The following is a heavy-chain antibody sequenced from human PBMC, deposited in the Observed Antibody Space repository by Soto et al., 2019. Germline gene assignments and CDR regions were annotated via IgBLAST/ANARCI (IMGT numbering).Heavy chain of an antibody. CDR2: VYFSGST. J-gene: IGHJ4*02. D-gene: IGHD2-15*01. CDR1: GGSISNSDYY. CDR3: VRRICSCGCCYSDH. Sequence: QLQLQESGPGLVKPSETLSLTCAVSGGSISNSDYYWGWIRQPPGKGLEWIGSVYFSGSTNYSPSLKSRVTISVDTSKNHFSLKLNSVTAADTAVYYCVRRICSCGCCYSDHWGQGTLDTVSS. V-gene: IGHV4-39*02.